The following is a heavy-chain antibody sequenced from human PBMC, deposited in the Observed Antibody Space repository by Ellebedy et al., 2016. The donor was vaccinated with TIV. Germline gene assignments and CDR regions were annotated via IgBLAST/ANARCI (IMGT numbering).Heavy chain of an antibody. Sequence: GESLKISCAASGFTFSSYSMNWVRQAPGKGLEWVSAISGSGGSTKYADSVKGRFTISRDNSKNKLYLQMNSLRAEDTAVYYCAKDLKPGWGSYYKEIGGGFDPWGQGTLVTVSS. CDR1: GFTFSSYS. CDR3: AKDLKPGWGSYYKEIGGGFDP. J-gene: IGHJ5*02. CDR2: ISGSGGST. D-gene: IGHD1-26*01. V-gene: IGHV3-23*01.